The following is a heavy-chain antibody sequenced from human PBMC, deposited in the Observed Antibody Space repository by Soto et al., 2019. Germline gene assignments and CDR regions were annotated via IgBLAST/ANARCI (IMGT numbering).Heavy chain of an antibody. Sequence: SETLSLTCTVSGGPISSYYWNWIRQSPGKGLEWIASLDFSGTTNYNPSLKSRITTSVDPSKKQFSLKMRSVTAADTAVYYCARDSFPPYSSSSKGFDYWGQGSLVTVSS. D-gene: IGHD6-6*01. J-gene: IGHJ4*02. CDR2: LDFSGTT. CDR3: ARDSFPPYSSSSKGFDY. CDR1: GGPISSYY. V-gene: IGHV4-59*01.